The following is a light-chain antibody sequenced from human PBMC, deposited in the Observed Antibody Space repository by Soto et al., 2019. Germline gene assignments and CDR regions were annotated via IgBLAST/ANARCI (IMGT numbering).Light chain of an antibody. CDR3: NSYTTVTSGV. CDR2: DVS. V-gene: IGLV2-14*03. CDR1: SSDVGGYNY. Sequence: QSVLAQPASVSGSPGQSITISCTGTSSDVGGYNYVSWYQQHPGKAPKLMIYDVSNRPSGVSNRFSGSKSGNTASLTISGLQAEDEADYYCNSYTTVTSGVFGGGTKVTVL. J-gene: IGLJ2*01.